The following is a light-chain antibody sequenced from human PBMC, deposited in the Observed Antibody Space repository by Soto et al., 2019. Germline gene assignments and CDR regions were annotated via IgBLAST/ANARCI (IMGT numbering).Light chain of an antibody. J-gene: IGLJ3*02. CDR2: NYD. CDR1: SSNIGTNA. CDR3: AAWDDSLTGWV. V-gene: IGLV1-44*01. Sequence: QLVLTQPPSVSGTHGQRVTISCSGSSSNIGTNAVNWFLQLPGTAPKLLIYNYDQRPSGVPDRLSGSKSGTSASLAISGLQSEDEADYYCAAWDDSLTGWVFGGGTQLTVL.